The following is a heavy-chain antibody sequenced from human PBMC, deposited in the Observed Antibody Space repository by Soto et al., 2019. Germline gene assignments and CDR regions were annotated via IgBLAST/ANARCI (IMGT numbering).Heavy chain of an antibody. CDR3: ARKVPGSTSRPDYWYFDL. J-gene: IGHJ2*01. V-gene: IGHV3-23*01. Sequence: EVQLLESGGGLVQQGGSLRLSCAGSGFTFINYAMNWVRQAPGKGLEWVSTISGRGDAPFFADSVRGRFTISRDNSKNTVTLQMNNLGVDDTAVYFCARKVPGSTSRPDYWYFDLWGRGTLVTVSS. CDR1: GFTFINYA. CDR2: ISGRGDAP. D-gene: IGHD3-10*01.